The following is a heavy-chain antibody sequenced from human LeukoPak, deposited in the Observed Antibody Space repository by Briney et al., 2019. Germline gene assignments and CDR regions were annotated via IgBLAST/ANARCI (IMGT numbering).Heavy chain of an antibody. CDR3: YGSGSYWTSDI. CDR1: GFTFSSDW. CDR2: INRDGTNI. D-gene: IGHD3-10*01. J-gene: IGHJ3*02. Sequence: GGSLRLSXVASGFTFSSDWMHWVRQAPGKGLVWVSRINRDGTNIRYADSVKGRFTISRDNAKNTLYLQMNSLRAEDSGLYYCYGSGSYWTSDIWGQGTMVTVSS. V-gene: IGHV3-74*01.